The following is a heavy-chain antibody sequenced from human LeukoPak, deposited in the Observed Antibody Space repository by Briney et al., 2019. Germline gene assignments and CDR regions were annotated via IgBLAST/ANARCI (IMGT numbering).Heavy chain of an antibody. Sequence: PGGSLGLSCAASGFTFRSYWMHWVRQAPGKGLVWVSRSNSDGSSTNYADSVKGRFTISRDNAKNTLYLQMNSLRAEDTAVYYCARGGDYPFDYWGQGTLVTVSS. V-gene: IGHV3-74*01. J-gene: IGHJ4*02. CDR1: GFTFRSYW. CDR3: ARGGDYPFDY. D-gene: IGHD4-17*01. CDR2: SNSDGSST.